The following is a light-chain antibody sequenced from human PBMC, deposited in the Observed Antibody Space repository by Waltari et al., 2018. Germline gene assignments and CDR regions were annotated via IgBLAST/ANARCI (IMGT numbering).Light chain of an antibody. Sequence: EIVLTQSPGTLSLSPGERATLSCRASQSVRSSYLAWYQQKPGQAPRLVMYGASSRATGIPDRFSGSGSGTNFTLTIRRLEPEDFAVYYCQQYGSSLLTFGGRTKVEIK. CDR1: QSVRSSY. CDR2: GAS. J-gene: IGKJ4*01. V-gene: IGKV3-20*01. CDR3: QQYGSSLLT.